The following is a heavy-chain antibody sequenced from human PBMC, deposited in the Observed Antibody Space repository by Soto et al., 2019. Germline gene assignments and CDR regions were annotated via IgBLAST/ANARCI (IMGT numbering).Heavy chain of an antibody. CDR1: GFTFSSYS. V-gene: IGHV3-48*01. J-gene: IGHJ6*03. CDR2: ISSSSSTI. D-gene: IGHD3-3*01. CDR3: ARLEGTIFGAVIGSYLDV. Sequence: GGSLRLSCAASGFTFSSYSMNWVRQAPGKGLEWVSYISSSSSTIYYADSVKGRFTISRDNAKNSLYLQMNSLRAEDTAVYYCARLEGTIFGAVIGSYLDVWGKGTTVTVS.